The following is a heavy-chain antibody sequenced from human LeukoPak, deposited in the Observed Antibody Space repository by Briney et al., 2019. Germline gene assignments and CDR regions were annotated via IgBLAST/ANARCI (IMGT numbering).Heavy chain of an antibody. V-gene: IGHV1-2*02. CDR2: INPNSGDT. CDR1: GYIFSGYY. CDR3: ARGRYCTGGACYRFPNWFDP. Sequence: ASVKVSCKASGYIFSGYYIHWMRQAPGQGLEWMGWINPNSGDTNYTQKFQGRVTMTRDTPISTAYMELSGLKSDDTAVYFCARGRYCTGGACYRFPNWFDPWGQGTLVTVSS. J-gene: IGHJ5*02. D-gene: IGHD2-8*02.